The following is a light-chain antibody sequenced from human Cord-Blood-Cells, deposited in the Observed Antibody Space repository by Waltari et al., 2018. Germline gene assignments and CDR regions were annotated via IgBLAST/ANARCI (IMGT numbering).Light chain of an antibody. CDR2: EVS. J-gene: IGLJ3*02. CDR3: SSYAGSNNWV. CDR1: SSDVGGYNY. V-gene: IGLV2-8*01. Sequence: QSALTQPPSASGSPGQSVTISCTGTSSDVGGYNYVSWYQQHPGKAPKLMIYEVSTRPSGVPARFSCSKSGNTASLAVSGLQAEDEADYYCSSYAGSNNWVFGGGTKLTVL.